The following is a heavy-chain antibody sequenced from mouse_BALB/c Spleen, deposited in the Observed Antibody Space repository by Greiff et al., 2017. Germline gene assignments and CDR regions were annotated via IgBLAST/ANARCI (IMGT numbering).Heavy chain of an antibody. V-gene: IGHV1-69*02. CDR3: TRTGYDLYYYAMDY. Sequence: QVQLQQPGAELVRPGASVKLSCKASGYTFTSYWINWVKQRPGQGLEWIGNIYPSDSYTNYNQKFKDKATLTVDKSSSTAYMQLSSPTSEDSAVYYCTRTGYDLYYYAMDYWGQGTSVTVSS. J-gene: IGHJ4*01. CDR1: GYTFTSYW. D-gene: IGHD2-2*01. CDR2: IYPSDSYT.